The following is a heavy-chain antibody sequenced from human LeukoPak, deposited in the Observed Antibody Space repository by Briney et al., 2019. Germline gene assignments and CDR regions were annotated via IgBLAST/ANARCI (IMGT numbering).Heavy chain of an antibody. V-gene: IGHV1-18*01. Sequence: ASVKVSCKASGYTFTSNSISWVRQAPGQGLEWMGWISVYNGHTEYSPKFQGRVTMITDTSTAYMELGSLRADDTAIYFCARQAGLWFGNFDYWGQGTLVTVSS. CDR1: GYTFTSNS. D-gene: IGHD3-10*01. CDR3: ARQAGLWFGNFDY. CDR2: ISVYNGHT. J-gene: IGHJ4*02.